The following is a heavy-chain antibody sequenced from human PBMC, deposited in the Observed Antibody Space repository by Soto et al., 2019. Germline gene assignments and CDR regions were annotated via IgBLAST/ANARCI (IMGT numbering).Heavy chain of an antibody. D-gene: IGHD6-19*01. CDR3: ARDPGSGWVAWDYFDY. Sequence: PGGSLRLSFAASGFTFSSYAISWLRLSTGKGLEWVSSISSSSSYIYYADSVKGRFTISRDNAKNSLYLQMDSLRAEDTAVYYCARDPGSGWVAWDYFDYWGQGT. CDR1: GFTFSSYA. CDR2: ISSSSSYI. V-gene: IGHV3-21*01. J-gene: IGHJ4*02.